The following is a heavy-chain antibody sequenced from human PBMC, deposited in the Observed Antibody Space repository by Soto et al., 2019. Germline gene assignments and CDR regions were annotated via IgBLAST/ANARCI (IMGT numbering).Heavy chain of an antibody. CDR1: GGTFSSYA. Sequence: SVKVSCKASGGTFSSYAISWVRQAPGQGLEWVGGIIPIFGTANYAQKFQGRVTITADKSTSTAYMELSSLRSEDTAVYYCARGVSSIQLWSDYYYYGMDVWGQGTTVTVSS. D-gene: IGHD5-18*01. CDR3: ARGVSSIQLWSDYYYYGMDV. CDR2: IIPIFGTA. J-gene: IGHJ6*02. V-gene: IGHV1-69*06.